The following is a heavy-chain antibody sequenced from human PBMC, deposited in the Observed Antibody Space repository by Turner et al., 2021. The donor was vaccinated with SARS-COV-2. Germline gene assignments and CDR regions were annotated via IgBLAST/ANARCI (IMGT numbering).Heavy chain of an antibody. D-gene: IGHD1-26*01. Sequence: EVQLLESGGGLVQPGGSLRLACAASGFTFSNYAMSWVRQAPGKGLEWVSFLSGSGDSTYHADSVKGRFTISRDNSKNTLYLQMNSLRAEDTAVYYCAKVGGWELRRKWFFDLWGRGTLVSVSS. CDR2: LSGSGDST. J-gene: IGHJ2*01. CDR3: AKVGGWELRRKWFFDL. V-gene: IGHV3-23*01. CDR1: GFTFSNYA.